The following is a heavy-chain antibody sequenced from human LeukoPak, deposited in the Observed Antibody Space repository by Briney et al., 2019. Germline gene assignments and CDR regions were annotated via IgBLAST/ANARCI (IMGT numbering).Heavy chain of an antibody. V-gene: IGHV4-38-2*01. CDR1: GYSISSGYY. J-gene: IGHJ3*02. D-gene: IGHD4-17*01. Sequence: SETLSLTCAVSGYSISSGYYWGWIRQPPGKGLEWIGSIYHSGSTYYNPSLKSRVTISVDTSKNQFSLKLSSVTAADTAVYYCASPYGDYNGAFDIWGQGTMVTVSS. CDR2: IYHSGST. CDR3: ASPYGDYNGAFDI.